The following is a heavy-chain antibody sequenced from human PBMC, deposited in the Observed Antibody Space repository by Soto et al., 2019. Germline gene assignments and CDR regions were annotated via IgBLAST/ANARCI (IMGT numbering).Heavy chain of an antibody. D-gene: IGHD6-25*01. Sequence: GGSLILSCAASGFTFSGSWMNWVRQPPGRGLEWVATIRPDGSEKYYVDSVKGRFTISRDNTENSLYLQMNSLRAEDTAVYYCTRVSRTDAADYWGQGTLVTVSS. CDR2: IRPDGSEK. CDR1: GFTFSGSW. CDR3: TRVSRTDAADY. V-gene: IGHV3-7*01. J-gene: IGHJ4*02.